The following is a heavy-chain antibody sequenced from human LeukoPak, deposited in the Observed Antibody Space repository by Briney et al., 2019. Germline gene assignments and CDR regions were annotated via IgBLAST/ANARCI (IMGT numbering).Heavy chain of an antibody. CDR1: GGSISSYY. D-gene: IGHD3-10*01. J-gene: IGHJ6*03. Sequence: SETLSLTCTVSGGSISSYYWSWIRQPPGKGLEWIGYIYYSGSTNYNPSLKSRVTISVDTSKNQFSLKLSSVTAADTAVYYCARGGVGGLLWFGELLQGTVSDYYYMDVWGKGTTVTISS. CDR3: ARGGVGGLLWFGELLQGTVSDYYYMDV. V-gene: IGHV4-59*01. CDR2: IYYSGST.